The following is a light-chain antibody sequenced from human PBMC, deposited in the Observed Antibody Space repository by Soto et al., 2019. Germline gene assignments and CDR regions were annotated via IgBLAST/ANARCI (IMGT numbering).Light chain of an antibody. CDR2: GAS. CDR1: QSVSSSY. Sequence: EIVLTQSPGTLSLSPGERATFSCRASQSVSSSYLAWYQQKPGQAPRLLIYGASSRATGIPDRFSGSGSGTDFTLTNSRLEPEDFAVYYCQQYGSSPGTFGQGTKVQIK. CDR3: QQYGSSPGT. V-gene: IGKV3-20*01. J-gene: IGKJ1*01.